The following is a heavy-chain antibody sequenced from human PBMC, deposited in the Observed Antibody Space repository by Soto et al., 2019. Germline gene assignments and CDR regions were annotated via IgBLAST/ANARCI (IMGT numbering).Heavy chain of an antibody. Sequence: SETLSLTCAVYGGSFGGYYWSWIRQPPGKGLEWIGEIKHSGSTNYNASPESRLTISADTSKSQFSLKLSSVTAADTAVYYCARGRVDYGGLTFDYWGPGTLVTVSS. CDR2: IKHSGST. CDR3: ARGRVDYGGLTFDY. D-gene: IGHD4-17*01. CDR1: GGSFGGYY. V-gene: IGHV4-34*01. J-gene: IGHJ4*02.